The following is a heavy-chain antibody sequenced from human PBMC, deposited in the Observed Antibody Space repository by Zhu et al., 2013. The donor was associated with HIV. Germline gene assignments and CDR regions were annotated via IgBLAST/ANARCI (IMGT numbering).Heavy chain of an antibody. Sequence: AEVKKPGASVKTSCTASGYIFTSHYIHWVRQAPGQGLEWMGTIDPTGDSPTYAETFQGRLTMTRDTTTSTAYLDLTSLKSEDTAIYYCTRAPIRILGVAGPYYFDSWGQGTLVTVST. CDR2: IDPTGDSP. CDR1: GYIFTSHY. D-gene: IGHD6-19*01. CDR3: TRAPIRILGVAGPYYFDS. J-gene: IGHJ4*02. V-gene: IGHV1-46*01.